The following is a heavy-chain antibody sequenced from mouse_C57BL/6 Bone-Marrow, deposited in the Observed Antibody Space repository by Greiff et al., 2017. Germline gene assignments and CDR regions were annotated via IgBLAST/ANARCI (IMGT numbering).Heavy chain of an antibody. D-gene: IGHD2-2*01. J-gene: IGHJ3*01. V-gene: IGHV5-4*01. Sequence: EVQRVESGGGLVKPGGSLKLSCAASGFTFSSYAMSWVRQTPEKRLEWVATISYGGRYTYYPDNVKGRFTITRDNDKNNLYLQMSHLKAEDTSMYYCARDRGVTPPAWFAYWGQGTLVTVSA. CDR3: ARDRGVTPPAWFAY. CDR2: ISYGGRYT. CDR1: GFTFSSYA.